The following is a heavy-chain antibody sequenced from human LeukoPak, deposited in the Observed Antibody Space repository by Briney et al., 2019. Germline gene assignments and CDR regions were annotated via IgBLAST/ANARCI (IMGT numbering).Heavy chain of an antibody. CDR2: INTNTGNP. CDR1: GYTFTSYA. V-gene: IGHV7-4-1*02. CDR3: ATAPEVPDYASLGNDAFDI. D-gene: IGHD4-17*01. J-gene: IGHJ3*02. Sequence: GASVKVSCKASGYTFTSYAMNWVRQAPGQGLEWMGWINTNTGNPTYTQGFTGRFVFSLDTSVSTAYLQISSLKAEDTAVYYCATAPEVPDYASLGNDAFDIWGQGTMVTVSS.